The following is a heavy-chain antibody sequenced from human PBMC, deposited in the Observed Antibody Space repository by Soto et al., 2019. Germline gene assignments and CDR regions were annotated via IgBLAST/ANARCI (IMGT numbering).Heavy chain of an antibody. CDR2: IYYSGST. D-gene: IGHD3-3*01. J-gene: IGHJ3*02. CDR3: ARDRITIFGVPGHIDAFDI. V-gene: IGHV4-30-4*01. Sequence: SETLSLTCDVSGGSISSGDYYWSWIRQHPGKGLEWIGYIYYSGSTYYNPSLKSRVTISVDTSKNQFSLKLSSVTAADTAVYYCARDRITIFGVPGHIDAFDIWGQGTMVTVS. CDR1: GGSISSGDYY.